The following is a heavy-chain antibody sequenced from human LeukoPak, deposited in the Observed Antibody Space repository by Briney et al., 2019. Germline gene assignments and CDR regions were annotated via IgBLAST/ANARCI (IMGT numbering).Heavy chain of an antibody. V-gene: IGHV3-23*01. D-gene: IGHD6-19*01. Sequence: PGESLRLSCAASGFAFSNYAMTWVRQAPGKGLEWVSGISAGGAGTYYADSVKGRFTISRDNSKKKLSLQMNNLRAEDTAIYYCAKDRHSSVWDPIDYWGQGTLVTVST. CDR1: GFAFSNYA. CDR3: AKDRHSSVWDPIDY. CDR2: ISAGGAGT. J-gene: IGHJ4*02.